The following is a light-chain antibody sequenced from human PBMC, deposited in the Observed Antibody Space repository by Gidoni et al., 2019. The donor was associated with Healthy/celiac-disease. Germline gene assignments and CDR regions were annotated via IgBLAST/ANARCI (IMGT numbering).Light chain of an antibody. J-gene: IGKJ2*01. CDR2: DAS. CDR3: QQRSNWPPRYT. Sequence: EIVLTQSPATLSLSPGERATLSCRASQSVSSYLAWYQQKPGQAPSLLIYDASNRATGIPARFSGSGSGTDFTLTISSLEPEDFAVYYCQQRSNWPPRYTFXHXTKLEIK. CDR1: QSVSSY. V-gene: IGKV3-11*01.